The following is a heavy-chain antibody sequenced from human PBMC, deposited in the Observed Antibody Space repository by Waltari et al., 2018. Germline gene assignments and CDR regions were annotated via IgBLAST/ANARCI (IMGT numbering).Heavy chain of an antibody. J-gene: IGHJ2*01. Sequence: EVELVESGGDLIESGRSLRLSCVVSGFPFEDYGLHWVRQVPGKGLEWVSGIRWDGVVRGYADSVKGRFNISRDNAKNILDLQMNTLRAEDTAVYFCAKADFGNPYWFFDRWGRGTLLTVSS. CDR1: GFPFEDYG. CDR3: AKADFGNPYWFFDR. V-gene: IGHV3-9*01. CDR2: IRWDGVVR. D-gene: IGHD3-10*01.